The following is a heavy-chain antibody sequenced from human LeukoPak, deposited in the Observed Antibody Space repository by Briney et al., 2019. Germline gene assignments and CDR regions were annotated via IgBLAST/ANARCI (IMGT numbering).Heavy chain of an antibody. CDR1: GDSVSINSAA. V-gene: IGHV6-1*01. Sequence: SQTLSLTFAISGDSVSINSAAWSWVRQSPSRGLEWLGRTYYRSMWYNDYAVSVKSRITINPHTSQHQFSLQLNSVTPEDTAVYYCARDREIGYYYDSSGYSPPEYYYYYMDVWGKGTTVTVSS. CDR2: TYYRSMWYN. D-gene: IGHD3-22*01. J-gene: IGHJ6*03. CDR3: ARDREIGYYYDSSGYSPPEYYYYYMDV.